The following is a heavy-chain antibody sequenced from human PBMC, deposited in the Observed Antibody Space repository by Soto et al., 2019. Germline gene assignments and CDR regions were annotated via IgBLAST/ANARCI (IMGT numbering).Heavy chain of an antibody. V-gene: IGHV1-3*01. CDR2: INAGNGNT. CDR3: ARANIVAATSGMDG. D-gene: IGHD6-13*01. J-gene: IGHJ6*04. CDR1: GYTFTRYA. Sequence: ASVKVSCKASGYTFTRYAMHWVRQAPGQRLEWMGWINAGNGNTKYSQKFQGRVTITRDTSASTAYMELSSLRSEDTAVYYCARANIVAATSGMDGWAKGSAVT.